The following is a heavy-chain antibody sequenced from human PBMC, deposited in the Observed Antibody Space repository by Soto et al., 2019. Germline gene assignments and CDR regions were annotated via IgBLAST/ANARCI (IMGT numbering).Heavy chain of an antibody. CDR3: ATHAIGASFDY. J-gene: IGHJ4*02. Sequence: SETLSLTCAVYGGSFSGYYWSWIRQPPGKGLEWIGEINHSGSTNYNPSLKSRVTISVDTSKNQFSLKLSSVTAADTAVYYCATHAIGASFDYWGQGTLVTVSS. V-gene: IGHV4-34*01. CDR1: GGSFSGYY. D-gene: IGHD2-21*01. CDR2: INHSGST.